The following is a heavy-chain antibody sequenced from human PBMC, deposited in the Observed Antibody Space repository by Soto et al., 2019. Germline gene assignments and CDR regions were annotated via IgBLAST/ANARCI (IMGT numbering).Heavy chain of an antibody. Sequence: QVQLQQWGAGLLKPSETLSLTCAVSGGSFSDFYWTWIRQLPGKGLEWIGEINHIGYTNYTPSLKSRAAISVDTSKTSFSLHLRSVTAADTAVYYCGPRGAVAPRGYWGQGTLVTVSS. CDR1: GGSFSDFY. CDR3: GPRGAVAPRGY. CDR2: INHIGYT. J-gene: IGHJ4*02. D-gene: IGHD2-15*01. V-gene: IGHV4-34*02.